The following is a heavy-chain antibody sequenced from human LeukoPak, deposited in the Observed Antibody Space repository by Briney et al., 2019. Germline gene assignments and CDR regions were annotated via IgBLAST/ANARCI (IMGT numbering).Heavy chain of an antibody. D-gene: IGHD6-6*01. CDR1: GGTFSNYG. V-gene: IGHV1-69*05. CDR2: IIPIFGST. Sequence: SVKVSCKASGGTFSNYGISWVRQAPGQGLEWMGGIIPIFGSTKYAQKFQGRVTITTDESTSTAYMELSSLRSEDTAVYYCARGRLRSIAARPGYYDYWGQGTLVTVSS. J-gene: IGHJ4*02. CDR3: ARGRLRSIAARPGYYDY.